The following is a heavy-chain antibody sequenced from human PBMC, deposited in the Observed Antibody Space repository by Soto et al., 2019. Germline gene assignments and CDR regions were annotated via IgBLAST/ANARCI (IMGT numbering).Heavy chain of an antibody. Sequence: QITLKESGPTLVKPTQPLTLTCTFSGFSLSTSGVGVGWIRQPPGKALEWLALIYWDDDKRYRPSLKSRLTITKDTSKNQVVLTMTSMDPVDTATYYCAHSDSRGFDPWGQGTLVTVSS. CDR1: GFSLSTSGVG. V-gene: IGHV2-5*02. D-gene: IGHD2-21*01. CDR3: AHSDSRGFDP. J-gene: IGHJ5*02. CDR2: IYWDDDK.